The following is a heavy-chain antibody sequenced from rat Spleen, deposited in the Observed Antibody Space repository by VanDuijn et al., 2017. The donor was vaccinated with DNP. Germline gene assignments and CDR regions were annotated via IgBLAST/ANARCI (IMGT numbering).Heavy chain of an antibody. CDR2: IQSGGNT. Sequence: QVQLKESGPGLVQPSQTLSLTCTVSGFSLTNYHVNWVRQPPGKGLEWMGRIQSGGNTDYNSALKTRLSISRDTSKSQVFLKMNSVQTEDTATYYCARDGYNYWYFDFWGPGTMVTVSS. CDR3: ARDGYNYWYFDF. V-gene: IGHV2S1*01. CDR1: GFSLTNYH. J-gene: IGHJ1*01. D-gene: IGHD1-9*01.